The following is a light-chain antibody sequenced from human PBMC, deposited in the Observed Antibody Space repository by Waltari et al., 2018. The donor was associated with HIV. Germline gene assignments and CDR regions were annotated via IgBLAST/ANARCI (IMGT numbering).Light chain of an antibody. CDR3: CSYTTSGTWV. Sequence: QSALTQPASVSGSPGQSITVSCSGTQTDLGYYNYVSWFLHHADTPPQPIIFDVDKRPSGVSDRFSASKSGRTASLTIFGLQPDDEGDYSCCSYTTSGTWVFGGGTRVTV. CDR1: QTDLGYYNY. V-gene: IGLV2-14*03. J-gene: IGLJ3*02. CDR2: DVD.